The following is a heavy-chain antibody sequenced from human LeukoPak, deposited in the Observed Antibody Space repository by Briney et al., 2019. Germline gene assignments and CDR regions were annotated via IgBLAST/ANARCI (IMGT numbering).Heavy chain of an antibody. CDR1: GFTFSNYA. CDR2: ITSGGGTT. V-gene: IGHV3-23*01. CDR3: AKASSTSCYDY. D-gene: IGHD2-2*01. J-gene: IGHJ4*02. Sequence: PGGSLRLSCAASGFTFSNYAMSWVRQAPGKALEWVSAITSGGGTTYYAGSVKGRFAISRDNSKNTLYLQMNSLRAEDTAVYYCAKASSTSCYDYWGRGTLVTVSS.